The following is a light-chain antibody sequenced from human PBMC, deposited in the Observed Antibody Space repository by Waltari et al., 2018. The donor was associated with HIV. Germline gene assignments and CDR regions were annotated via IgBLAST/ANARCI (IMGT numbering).Light chain of an antibody. J-gene: IGLJ1*01. Sequence: QSALTQPASVSGSPGQSITIPCTGTSSTVGSDDLVSWYQQHPVEAPKLIIYEVTKRPSGASNRFSGSKSGNTASLTISGLQAEDEADYYCCSCPRSGIRYVFGTGTKVTVL. CDR1: SSTVGSDDL. CDR2: EVT. CDR3: CSCPRSGIRYV. V-gene: IGLV2-23*02.